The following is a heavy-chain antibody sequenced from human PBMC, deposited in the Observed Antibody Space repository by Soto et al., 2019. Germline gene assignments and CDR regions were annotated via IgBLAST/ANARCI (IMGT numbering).Heavy chain of an antibody. D-gene: IGHD6-13*01. J-gene: IGHJ5*02. V-gene: IGHV1-46*01. CDR2: INPSGGST. CDR1: GYTFTIYY. CDR3: ARGLSSSWTVNWFDP. Sequence: GASVKVSCKASGYTFTIYYMHWVRQAPGQGLEWMGIINPSGGSTSYAQKFQGRVTMTRDTSTSTVYMELSSLRSEDTAVYYCARGLSSSWTVNWFDPWGQGTLVTVSS.